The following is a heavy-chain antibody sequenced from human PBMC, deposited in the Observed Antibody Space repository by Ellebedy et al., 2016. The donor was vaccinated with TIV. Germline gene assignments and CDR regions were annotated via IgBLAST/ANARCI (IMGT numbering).Heavy chain of an antibody. CDR2: INDSGTT. D-gene: IGHD3-16*01. V-gene: IGHV4-34*01. CDR1: GGSFSGYY. CDR3: ARGRTTMITNPKYFDY. Sequence: GSLRLXXAVYGGSFSGYYWTWIRQAPGKGPEWIGEINDSGTTNYNPSLKSRVTISVDTLKNQFSLKLTSVTAADTAVYYCARGRTTMITNPKYFDYWGHGTPLTVSS. J-gene: IGHJ4*01.